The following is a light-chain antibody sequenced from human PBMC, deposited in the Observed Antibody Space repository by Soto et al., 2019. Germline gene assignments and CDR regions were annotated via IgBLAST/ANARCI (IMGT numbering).Light chain of an antibody. CDR3: QQSYTTPIT. V-gene: IGKV1-39*01. CDR2: AVS. J-gene: IGKJ5*01. CDR1: QSISSY. Sequence: DIQMTQSPSSLSASVGDRVTITCRASQSISSYLNWYQQKPGKAPKLLISAVSSLQSGVPSRFSGSGSGTDFTLTISSLQPEDFATYYCQQSYTTPITFGQGTRLEIK.